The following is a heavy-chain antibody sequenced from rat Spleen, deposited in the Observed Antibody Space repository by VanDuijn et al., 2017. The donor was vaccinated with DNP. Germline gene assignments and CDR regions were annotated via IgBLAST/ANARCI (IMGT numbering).Heavy chain of an antibody. D-gene: IGHD1-11*01. CDR1: GFTFSNYY. CDR2: ISTVGDNA. Sequence: EVQLVESGGGLVQPGRSMKLSCAASGFTFSNYYMAWVRQAPTKGLEWVAAISTVGDNAYYRDSVKGRFTISRDNGESSLYLQMNSLWSEDTASYYCARGGRSYFDYWGQGVMVTVSS. V-gene: IGHV5-25*01. CDR3: ARGGRSYFDY. J-gene: IGHJ2*01.